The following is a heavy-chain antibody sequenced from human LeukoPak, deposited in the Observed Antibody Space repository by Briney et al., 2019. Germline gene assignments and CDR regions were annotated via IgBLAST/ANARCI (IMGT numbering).Heavy chain of an antibody. J-gene: IGHJ3*02. CDR3: AKDISPPYYYDSSGYFGDAFDI. CDR1: GFTFDDYA. Sequence: GRSLRLSCAASGFTFDDYAMHWVRHAPGKGLEWVSGISWNSGSIGYADSVKGRFTISRDNAKNSLYLQMNSLRAEDTALYYCAKDISPPYYYDSSGYFGDAFDIWGQGTMVTVSS. CDR2: ISWNSGSI. V-gene: IGHV3-9*01. D-gene: IGHD3-22*01.